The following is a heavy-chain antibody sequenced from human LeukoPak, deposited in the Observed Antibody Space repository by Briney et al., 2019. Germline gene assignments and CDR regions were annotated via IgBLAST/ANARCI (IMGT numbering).Heavy chain of an antibody. Sequence: ASVKVSCKASGDTFTGYYMHGVRQAPGQGLQWMGWINPNSGGTNYAQKFQGRVTMTRDTSISTAYMELSRLRSDETAVYYCARLSRRLEWLLDEHWGQGTLVTVSS. J-gene: IGHJ1*01. CDR1: GDTFTGYY. D-gene: IGHD3-3*01. CDR2: INPNSGGT. CDR3: ARLSRRLEWLLDEH. V-gene: IGHV1-2*02.